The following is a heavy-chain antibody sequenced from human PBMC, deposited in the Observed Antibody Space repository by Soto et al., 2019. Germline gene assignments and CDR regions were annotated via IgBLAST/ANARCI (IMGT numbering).Heavy chain of an antibody. CDR1: GGSIGSSSYY. Sequence: PXQTLRRPGTVSGGSIGSSSYYWGWIRQPPGKGLEWIGSIYYSGSTYYNPSLKSRVTISVDTSKNQFSLKLSYVTAADTAVYYCARIGGRYYWEIYFDYWGQGTLVTVSS. V-gene: IGHV4-39*01. D-gene: IGHD1-26*01. CDR2: IYYSGST. J-gene: IGHJ4*02. CDR3: ARIGGRYYWEIYFDY.